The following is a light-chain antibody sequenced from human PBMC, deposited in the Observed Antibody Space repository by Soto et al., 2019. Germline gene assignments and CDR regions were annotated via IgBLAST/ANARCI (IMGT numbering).Light chain of an antibody. CDR2: DAS. J-gene: IGKJ4*01. Sequence: DIVMTQSPDSLVVSLCERATINCNSSQSVLYSSNNNNYLAWYQQKPGQAPRLLIYDASSRATGIPDRFSGGGSGTDFTLTISRLENEDFAVYYCQQFSSYPLTFGGGTKVDIK. CDR1: QSVLYSSNNNNY. V-gene: IGKV4-1*01. CDR3: QQFSSYPLT.